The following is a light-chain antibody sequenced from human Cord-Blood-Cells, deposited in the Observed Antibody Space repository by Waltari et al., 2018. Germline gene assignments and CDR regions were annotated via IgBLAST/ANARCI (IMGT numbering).Light chain of an antibody. CDR3: CSYAGSSTVV. J-gene: IGLJ2*01. V-gene: IGLV2-23*01. CDR2: EGS. Sequence: QSALTQPASVSGSPGQSITISCTGTSSYVGSYNLVSWYQQHPGKAPKLMIYEGSKRPSGVSNRFSGSKSGNTASLTISGRQAEDEADYYCCSYAGSSTVVFGGGTKLTVL. CDR1: SSYVGSYNL.